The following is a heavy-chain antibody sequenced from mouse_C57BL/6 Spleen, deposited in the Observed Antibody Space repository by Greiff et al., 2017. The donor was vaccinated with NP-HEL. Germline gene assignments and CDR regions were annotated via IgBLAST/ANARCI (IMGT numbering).Heavy chain of an antibody. CDR2: IYPGDGDT. J-gene: IGHJ1*03. CDR3: ARSSYYGSSSDV. D-gene: IGHD1-1*01. V-gene: IGHV1-82*01. CDR1: GYAFSSSW. Sequence: VQLQQSGPELVKPGASVKISCKASGYAFSSSWMNWVKQRPGKGLEWIGRIYPGDGDTNYNGKFKGKATLTADKSSSTAYMQLSSLTSEDSAVYFCARSSYYGSSSDVWGTGTTVTVSS.